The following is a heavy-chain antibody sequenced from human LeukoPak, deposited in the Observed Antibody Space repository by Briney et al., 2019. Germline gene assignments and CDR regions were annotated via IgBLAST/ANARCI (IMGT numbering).Heavy chain of an antibody. J-gene: IGHJ4*02. Sequence: GASVKVSCXASGYTFTGYYMHWVRQDPGQGLEWMGRINPNSGGTNYAQKFQGRVTMTRDTSISRAYMELSRLRSDDTAVYYCARESCSLSDYWGQGTLVTVSS. CDR3: ARESCSLSDY. CDR1: GYTFTGYY. CDR2: INPNSGGT. D-gene: IGHD2/OR15-2a*01. V-gene: IGHV1-2*06.